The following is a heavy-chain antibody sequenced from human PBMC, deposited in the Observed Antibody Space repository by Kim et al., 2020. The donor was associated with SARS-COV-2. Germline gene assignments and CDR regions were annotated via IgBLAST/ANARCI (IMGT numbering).Heavy chain of an antibody. J-gene: IGHJ4*02. D-gene: IGHD2-15*01. CDR3: VKEAAFTTVVVDYYFDY. V-gene: IGHV3-30*02. Sequence: VQGRFTVSRDNSRNTLYLQMNSLRTEDTALYYCVKEAAFTTVVVDYYFDYWGQGTLLTVSS.